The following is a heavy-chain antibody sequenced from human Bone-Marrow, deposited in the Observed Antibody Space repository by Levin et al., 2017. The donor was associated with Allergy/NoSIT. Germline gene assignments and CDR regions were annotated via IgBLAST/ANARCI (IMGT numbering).Heavy chain of an antibody. V-gene: IGHV1-8*01. CDR2: MNPNSGNT. J-gene: IGHJ4*02. D-gene: IGHD1-26*01. CDR3: ARGRWELLRPFDY. Sequence: GESLKISCKASGYTFTSYDINWVRQATGQGLEWMGWMNPNSGNTGYAQKFQGRVTMTRNTSISTAYMELSSLRSEDTAVYYCARGRWELLRPFDYWGQGTLVTVSS. CDR1: GYTFTSYD.